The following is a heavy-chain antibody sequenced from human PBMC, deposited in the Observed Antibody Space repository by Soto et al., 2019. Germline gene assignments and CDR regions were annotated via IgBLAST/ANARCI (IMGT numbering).Heavy chain of an antibody. J-gene: IGHJ4*02. CDR1: GYTFTGYY. V-gene: IGHV1-2*04. CDR2: INPNSGGT. CDR3: ARAHYYGSGSYYPVDY. D-gene: IGHD3-10*01. Sequence: GASVKVSCKASGYTFTGYYMHWVRQAPGQGLEWMGWINPNSGGTNYAQKFQGWVTMTRDTSISTAYMELSRLRSDDTAVYYCARAHYYGSGSYYPVDYWGQGTLVTVSS.